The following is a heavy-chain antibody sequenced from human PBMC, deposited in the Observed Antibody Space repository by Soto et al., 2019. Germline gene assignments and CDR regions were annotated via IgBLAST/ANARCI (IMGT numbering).Heavy chain of an antibody. V-gene: IGHV1-58*02. CDR2: IVVGSGNT. D-gene: IGHD2-15*01. CDR3: AAGPHCSGGSCYSFVSYYYYMDV. J-gene: IGHJ6*03. Sequence: SVKVSCKASGFTFTSSAMQWVRQARGQRLEWKGWIVVGSGNTNYAQKFQERVTITRDMSTSTAYMELSSLRSEDTAVYYCAAGPHCSGGSCYSFVSYYYYMDVWGKGTTVTVSS. CDR1: GFTFTSSA.